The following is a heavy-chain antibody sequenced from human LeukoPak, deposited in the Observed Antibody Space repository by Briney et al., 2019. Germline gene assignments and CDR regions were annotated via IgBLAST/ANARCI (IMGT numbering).Heavy chain of an antibody. D-gene: IGHD5-12*01. V-gene: IGHV3-7*01. CDR3: VRDSKWQAPFDS. Sequence: GGSLRLSCAASGFMFNNYWMSWVRQVPGKGLEWVAIIKRDGSEQHYTDSVRGRFTISRDNVQNSVFLQMNSLRVEDSAVYYCVRDSKWQAPFDSWGQGSLVTVSS. CDR2: IKRDGSEQ. CDR1: GFMFNNYW. J-gene: IGHJ4*02.